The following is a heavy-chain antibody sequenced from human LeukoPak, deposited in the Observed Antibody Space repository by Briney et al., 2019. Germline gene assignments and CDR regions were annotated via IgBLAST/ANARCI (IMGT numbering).Heavy chain of an antibody. Sequence: PSQTLSLTCTVSGGSISSGGCYWSWIRQHPGKGLEWIGYIYYSGSTYYNPSLKSRVTMSVDTSENQFSLKLNSVTAADTAVYYCATTVGSYFDYWSQGTLVTVSS. CDR1: GGSISSGGCY. CDR2: IYYSGST. CDR3: ATTVGSYFDY. J-gene: IGHJ4*02. D-gene: IGHD3-16*01. V-gene: IGHV4-31*03.